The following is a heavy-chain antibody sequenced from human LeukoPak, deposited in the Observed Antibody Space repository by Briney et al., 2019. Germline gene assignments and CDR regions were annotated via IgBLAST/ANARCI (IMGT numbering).Heavy chain of an antibody. D-gene: IGHD5-24*01. V-gene: IGHV3-53*01. Sequence: PGGSVRLSCTASGFIASSNYMSWVRQAPGKGLEWVSLIYSGGSTYYADSVMGRSTISRDKSNNTLYLQMNSLRAEDTAVYYCATGGRSGMAFESWGQGTLVTVSS. CDR2: IYSGGST. CDR3: ATGGRSGMAFES. CDR1: GFIASSNY. J-gene: IGHJ4*02.